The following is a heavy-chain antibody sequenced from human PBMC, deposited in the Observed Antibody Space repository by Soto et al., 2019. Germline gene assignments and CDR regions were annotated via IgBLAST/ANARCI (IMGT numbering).Heavy chain of an antibody. CDR2: INPRDGGT. CDR3: ARDYNSYDILTGYYRY. Sequence: ASVKVSCKASGNTFTTYYVHWVRQAPGQGLEWMGVINPRDGGTSYAQKFQGRVTITRDTSASTAYMELSSLRSEDTAVYYCARDYNSYDILTGYYRYWGQGTLVTVSS. J-gene: IGHJ4*02. D-gene: IGHD3-9*01. V-gene: IGHV1-46*01. CDR1: GNTFTTYY.